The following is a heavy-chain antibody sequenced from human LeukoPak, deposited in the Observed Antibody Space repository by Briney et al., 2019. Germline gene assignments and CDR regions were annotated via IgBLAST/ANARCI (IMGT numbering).Heavy chain of an antibody. CDR1: GFTFRSSA. Sequence: GGSLRLSCAASGFTFRSSAMHWVRQAPGKGLEWVALLPYDGTEKYYVESVKGRFTISRDNSNNTLYLQMNSLRVGDTAVYFCARQGSSLRYFHTYLDVWGKGTTVTVSS. J-gene: IGHJ6*03. V-gene: IGHV3-30*04. CDR3: ARQGSSLRYFHTYLDV. CDR2: LPYDGTEK. D-gene: IGHD6-6*01.